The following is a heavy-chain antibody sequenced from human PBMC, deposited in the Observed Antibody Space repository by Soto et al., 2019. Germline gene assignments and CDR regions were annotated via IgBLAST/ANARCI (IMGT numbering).Heavy chain of an antibody. J-gene: IGHJ6*02. D-gene: IGHD1-26*01. CDR2: IISIFGTA. CDR3: ARDSNMDESGGYNSMHV. CDR1: GGTFSSYA. Sequence: QVQLVQSGAEVKKPGSSVKVSCKASGGTFSSYAISWVRQAPGQGLVWIGGIISIFGTANCAQKFQGRVTMTEDESTRTPDMELRRLGSEDTALYDSARDSNMDESGGYNSMHVRGHGTTVTVSS. V-gene: IGHV1-69*01.